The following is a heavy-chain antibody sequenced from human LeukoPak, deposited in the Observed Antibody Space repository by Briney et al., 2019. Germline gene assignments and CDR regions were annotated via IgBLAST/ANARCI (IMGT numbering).Heavy chain of an antibody. Sequence: PSETLSLTCTVPGASINKYYWNWVRQPPGKGLEWIGYFFYSGSTRYNPSLKSRVTISGDMSNNHFSLRLTSLTAADTAVYYCARNAGTKDYYYGMDVWGQGTTVIVSS. D-gene: IGHD2-2*01. CDR2: FFYSGST. V-gene: IGHV4-59*08. CDR3: ARNAGTKDYYYGMDV. CDR1: GASINKYY. J-gene: IGHJ6*01.